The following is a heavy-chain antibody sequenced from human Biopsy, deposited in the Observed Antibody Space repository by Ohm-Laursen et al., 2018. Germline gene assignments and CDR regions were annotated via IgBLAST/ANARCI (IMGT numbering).Heavy chain of an antibody. J-gene: IGHJ6*02. V-gene: IGHV3-21*01. Sequence: SLRLSCAPSGFTFSSYSMNWVRQAPGKGLEWISYISETSSHIYDADSVKGRFTVARDNAKNSLYLQLNSLRAEDTAVYYCARDSRRTAREGGMDVWGQGTTVTVSS. CDR1: GFTFSSYS. CDR3: ARDSRRTAREGGMDV. D-gene: IGHD6-6*01. CDR2: ISETSSHI.